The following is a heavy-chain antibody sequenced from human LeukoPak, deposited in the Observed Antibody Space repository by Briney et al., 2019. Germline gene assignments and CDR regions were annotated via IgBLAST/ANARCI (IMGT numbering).Heavy chain of an antibody. Sequence: SETLSLTCTVSGGSISNHYWSWIRQPPGKGLEWIGYVYNSGSTSYNTSLKSRVTISVDTSKNQYSLKMSSVTAADTAVYYCARDSGGPHSGFEIWGQGTMVTASS. CDR1: GGSISNHY. CDR2: VYNSGST. CDR3: ARDSGGPHSGFEI. J-gene: IGHJ3*02. V-gene: IGHV4-59*11. D-gene: IGHD1-26*01.